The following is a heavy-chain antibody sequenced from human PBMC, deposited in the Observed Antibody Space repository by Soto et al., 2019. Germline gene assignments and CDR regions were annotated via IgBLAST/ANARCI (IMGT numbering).Heavy chain of an antibody. D-gene: IGHD3-9*01. CDR1: GFTFSTYW. CDR3: ARSEYDSVTGYSLDY. Sequence: EVQLMESGGGLVQPGGSLRLSCTASGFTFSTYWMHWVRQAPGKGLVWVAHINSDGISTIYADSVKGRFTISRDNAKNTLNLQMNSLRVEDTAVYFCARSEYDSVTGYSLDYWGQGTLVTVSS. CDR2: INSDGIST. J-gene: IGHJ4*02. V-gene: IGHV3-74*01.